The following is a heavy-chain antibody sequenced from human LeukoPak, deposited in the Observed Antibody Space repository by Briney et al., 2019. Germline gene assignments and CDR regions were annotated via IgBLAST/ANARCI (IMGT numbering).Heavy chain of an antibody. V-gene: IGHV4-39*01. CDR1: GGSFSGYY. J-gene: IGHJ6*02. CDR2: IYYSGST. D-gene: IGHD6-13*01. CDR3: ARLPIAAAGRPLYYYYYYGMDV. Sequence: SETLSLTCAVYGGSFSGYYWGWIRQPPGKGLEWIGSIYYSGSTYYNPSLKSRVTISVDTSKNQFSLKLSSVTAADTAVYYCARLPIAAAGRPLYYYYYYGMDVWGQGTTVTVSS.